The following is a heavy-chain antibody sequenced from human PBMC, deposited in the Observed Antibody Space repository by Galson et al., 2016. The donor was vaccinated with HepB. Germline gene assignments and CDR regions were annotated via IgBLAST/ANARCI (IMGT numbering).Heavy chain of an antibody. J-gene: IGHJ4*02. CDR2: IIPLFGTP. CDR3: VLGDSESYWAPLEN. V-gene: IGHV1-69*13. D-gene: IGHD2-8*02. Sequence: SVKVSCKVSGGTFRTYDINWVRQAPGQGLECLGKIIPLFGTPNYIQKFQGRLSITADESTTTAYMDLNSLTSEDTAVYYCVLGDSESYWAPLENWGPGTLVTVSS. CDR1: GGTFRTYD.